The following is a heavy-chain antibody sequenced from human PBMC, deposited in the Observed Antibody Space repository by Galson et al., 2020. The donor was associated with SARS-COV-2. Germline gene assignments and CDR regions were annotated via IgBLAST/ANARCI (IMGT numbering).Heavy chain of an antibody. CDR2: IKHDGSET. CDR3: ARQGGVYRWHIYYFDS. Sequence: GSLRLSCAASGFTFSNYWMSWVRQVPGKGLEWVANIKHDGSETYYLDSVKGRFTISRDNANNSLFLQMNSLRAEDTAVYYCARQGGVYRWHIYYFDSWGRGTLVTVSS. D-gene: IGHD2-8*02. J-gene: IGHJ4*02. V-gene: IGHV3-7*03. CDR1: GFTFSNYW.